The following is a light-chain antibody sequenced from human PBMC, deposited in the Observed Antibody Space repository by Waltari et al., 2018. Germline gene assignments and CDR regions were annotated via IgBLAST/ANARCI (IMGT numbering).Light chain of an antibody. Sequence: AIQMTQSPSSLSASVGDRVTNTCRASQGIRYDLGWYQQKPGKAPKLLVYAASSLQSGVPSRFSGSGSGADFTLTISSLQPEDFATYFCLQDYNYPWTFGQGTKVEIK. CDR1: QGIRYD. CDR3: LQDYNYPWT. V-gene: IGKV1-6*01. J-gene: IGKJ1*01. CDR2: AAS.